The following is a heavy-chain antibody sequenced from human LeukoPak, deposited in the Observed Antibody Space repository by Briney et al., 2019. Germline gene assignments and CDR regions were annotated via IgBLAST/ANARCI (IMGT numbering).Heavy chain of an antibody. D-gene: IGHD4-17*01. J-gene: IGHJ4*02. Sequence: GGSLRLSCAASGFTFSNTRMNWVRQAPGKGLEWVGRIKTKSEGGTTDYSAPVKGRFTISRDDSKNTLYLQMNSLKTEDTAVYYCSTLDYGAYYWGQGTQVTVSS. CDR3: STLDYGAYY. CDR2: IKTKSEGGTT. V-gene: IGHV3-15*01. CDR1: GFTFSNTR.